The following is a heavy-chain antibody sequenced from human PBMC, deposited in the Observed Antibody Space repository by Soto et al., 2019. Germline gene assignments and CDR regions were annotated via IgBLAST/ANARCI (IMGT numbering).Heavy chain of an antibody. CDR3: VVAAQPYYFDY. CDR1: GYTFTSYG. Sequence: QVQLVQSGAEVKKPGASVKVSCKASGYTFTSYGISWVRQAPGQGLEWMGWISAYNGNTNYAQKLQGRVTMTKDASTSTAYMELRSLRSVDTAVYYCVVAAQPYYFDYWGQGTLVTVSS. J-gene: IGHJ4*02. D-gene: IGHD2-15*01. CDR2: ISAYNGNT. V-gene: IGHV1-18*01.